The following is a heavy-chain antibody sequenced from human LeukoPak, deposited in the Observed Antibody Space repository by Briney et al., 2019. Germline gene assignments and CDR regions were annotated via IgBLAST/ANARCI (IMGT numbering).Heavy chain of an antibody. D-gene: IGHD3-9*01. CDR3: ARDGHYDILTGYFQD. CDR2: INTDGSST. V-gene: IGHV3-74*01. J-gene: IGHJ1*01. CDR1: GFTFSSYW. Sequence: GGSLRLSCAASGFTFSSYWMHWVRQAPGKGLVWVSRINTDGSSTTYADSVKGRFTISRDNAKNTLYLQMNSLRAEDTAVYYCARDGHYDILTGYFQDWGQGTLVTVSS.